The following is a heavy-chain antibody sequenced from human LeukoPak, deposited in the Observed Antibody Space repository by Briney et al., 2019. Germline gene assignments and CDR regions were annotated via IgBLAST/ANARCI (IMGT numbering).Heavy chain of an antibody. D-gene: IGHD1-26*01. V-gene: IGHV4-59*01. J-gene: IGHJ3*02. CDR2: IYYSGST. Sequence: PSETLSLTCTVFGGSISSYYWSWIRQPPGKGLEWIGYIYYSGSTNYNPSLKSRVTISVDTSKNQFSLKPSSVTAADTAVYYCARADGYSGSYYAFDIWGQGTMVTVSS. CDR1: GGSISSYY. CDR3: ARADGYSGSYYAFDI.